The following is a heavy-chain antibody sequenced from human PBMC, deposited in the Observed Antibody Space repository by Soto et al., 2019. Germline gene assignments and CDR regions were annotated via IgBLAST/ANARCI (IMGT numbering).Heavy chain of an antibody. V-gene: IGHV3-30-3*01. J-gene: IGHJ6*02. CDR3: ARDHHYGMDV. Sequence: GGSLRLSCAASGFTFSSYAMHWVRQAPGKGLESVAVISYDGSNKYYADSVKGRFTISRDNSKNTLYLQMNSLRAEDTAVYYCARDHHYGMDVWGQGTTVTVSS. CDR1: GFTFSSYA. CDR2: ISYDGSNK.